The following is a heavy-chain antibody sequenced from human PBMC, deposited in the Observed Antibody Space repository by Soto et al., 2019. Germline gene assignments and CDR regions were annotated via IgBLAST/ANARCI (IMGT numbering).Heavy chain of an antibody. CDR1: GFTFSSYA. J-gene: IGHJ6*03. CDR3: AKDPGIVQWPVRYYYMDV. D-gene: IGHD6-19*01. V-gene: IGHV3-23*01. CDR2: ISGSGGST. Sequence: EVQLLESGGGLVQPGGSLRLSCAASGFTFSSYAMSWVRQAPGKGLEWVSAISGSGGSTYYADSVKGRFTISRDNSKNTLYLQMNSLRAEDTAVYYCAKDPGIVQWPVRYYYMDVWGKGTTVTVSS.